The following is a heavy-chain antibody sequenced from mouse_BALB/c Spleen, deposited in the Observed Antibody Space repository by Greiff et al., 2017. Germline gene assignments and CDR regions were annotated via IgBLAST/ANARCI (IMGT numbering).Heavy chain of an antibody. CDR3: AREGSSPCKDIDV. D-gene: IGHD1-1*01. Sequence: EVKVVESGAGLVKPGGSLKLSCAASGFAFTSYDMSWVRQTPEKRLEWVAYISSGGGSTYYPDTVKGRVTISRDNAKNTLYMQLSSLKSEDTAMYYCAREGSSPCKDIDVWGEGTTVTVSS. J-gene: IGHJ1*01. V-gene: IGHV5-12-1*01. CDR2: ISSGGGST. CDR1: GFAFTSYD.